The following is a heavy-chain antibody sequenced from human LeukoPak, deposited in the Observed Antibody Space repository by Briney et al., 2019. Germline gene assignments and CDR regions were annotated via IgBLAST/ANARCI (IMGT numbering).Heavy chain of an antibody. CDR2: ISGSGGST. V-gene: IGHV3-23*01. Sequence: GGSLRLSCAASGFTFTNYAMSWVRQAPGKGLEWVSAISGSGGSTYSADSVKGRFTISRDNSKNTLYLQMSSLRAEDTAINYCAKGGGPYCSGGTCYADYWGQGTLVTVSS. D-gene: IGHD2-15*01. CDR1: GFTFTNYA. J-gene: IGHJ4*02. CDR3: AKGGGPYCSGGTCYADY.